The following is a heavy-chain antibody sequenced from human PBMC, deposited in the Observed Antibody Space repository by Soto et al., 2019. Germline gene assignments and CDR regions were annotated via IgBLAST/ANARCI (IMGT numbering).Heavy chain of an antibody. Sequence: QVQLVQSGAEVKKPGSSVKVSCKASGGTFSSYAISWVRQAPGQGLEWMGGIIPIFGTANYAQKFQGRVTITADEATSTAYMELSSLRSEDTAVYYCAREDTAMVLGYYGMDVWGQGTTVTVSS. CDR1: GGTFSSYA. J-gene: IGHJ6*02. D-gene: IGHD5-18*01. CDR3: AREDTAMVLGYYGMDV. V-gene: IGHV1-69*01. CDR2: IIPIFGTA.